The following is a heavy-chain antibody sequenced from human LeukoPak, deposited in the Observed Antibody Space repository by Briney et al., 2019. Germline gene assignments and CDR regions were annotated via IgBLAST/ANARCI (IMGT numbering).Heavy chain of an antibody. CDR2: ISGSGDST. Sequence: GGSLRLSCVVSGXTFSNYAMSWVRQAPGKGLEWVLAISGSGDSTCYADSVEGRFTISRDNSKNSLYLQMNSLRAEDTAVYYCAKNSRVVVVTPNDYWGQGTLVTVSS. CDR3: AKNSRVVVVTPNDY. V-gene: IGHV3-23*01. D-gene: IGHD2-2*01. J-gene: IGHJ4*02. CDR1: GXTFSNYA.